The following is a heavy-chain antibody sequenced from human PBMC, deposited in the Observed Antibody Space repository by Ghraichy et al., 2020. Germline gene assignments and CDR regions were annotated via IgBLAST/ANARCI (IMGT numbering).Heavy chain of an antibody. J-gene: IGHJ4*02. D-gene: IGHD3-3*01. CDR3: AKWRIFGVVIIKPDNGFDY. CDR1: GFTFSSYA. Sequence: GGSLRLSCAASGFTFSSYAMSWVRQAPGKGLEWVSAISGSGGSTYYADSVKGRFTISRDNSKNTLYLQMNSLRAEDTAVYYCAKWRIFGVVIIKPDNGFDYWGQGTLVTVSS. V-gene: IGHV3-23*01. CDR2: ISGSGGST.